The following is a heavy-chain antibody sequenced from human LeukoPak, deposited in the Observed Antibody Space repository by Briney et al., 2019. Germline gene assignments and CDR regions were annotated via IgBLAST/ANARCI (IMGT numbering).Heavy chain of an antibody. D-gene: IGHD3-16*02. J-gene: IGHJ4*02. CDR3: AKDHTRLGELSLFGYFDY. Sequence: GGSLRLSCAASGFSFSDSYMGWVRQAPGKGLEWLSYINPAGNKMYYADSVKGRFTISRDNSKNTLYLQMNSLRAEDTAVYYCAKDHTRLGELSLFGYFDYWGQGTLVTVSS. CDR1: GFSFSDSY. CDR2: INPAGNKM. V-gene: IGHV3-11*04.